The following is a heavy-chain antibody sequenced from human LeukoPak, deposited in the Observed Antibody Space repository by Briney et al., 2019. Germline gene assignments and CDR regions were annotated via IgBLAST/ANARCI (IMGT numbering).Heavy chain of an antibody. D-gene: IGHD3-9*01. V-gene: IGHV3-33*07. CDR1: GFTFSSYA. J-gene: IGHJ6*02. CDR3: ARDRRYFDWLIYYYGMDV. Sequence: PGGSLKLSCAASGFTFSSYAMYWVRQAPGKGLEWVAVIWYDGSNKYYADSVKGRFTISRDNSKNTLYLQMNSLRAEDTAVYYCARDRRYFDWLIYYYGMDVWGQGTTVTVSS. CDR2: IWYDGSNK.